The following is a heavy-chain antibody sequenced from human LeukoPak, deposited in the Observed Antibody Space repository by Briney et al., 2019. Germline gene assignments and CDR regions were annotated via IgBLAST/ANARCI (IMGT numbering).Heavy chain of an antibody. Sequence: ASVKVSCRASGYTFSNYGIAWVRQAPGQGLEWMGWISGYQGSTKYAQNFQGRVTMTIDRSPSTAYIDLRSLRSDDTAMYFCAGSDLGKNSAGPFYYLGQGTLVGVSS. D-gene: IGHD2-21*01. CDR1: GYTFSNYG. V-gene: IGHV1-18*01. CDR2: ISGYQGST. CDR3: AGSDLGKNSAGPFYY. J-gene: IGHJ4*01.